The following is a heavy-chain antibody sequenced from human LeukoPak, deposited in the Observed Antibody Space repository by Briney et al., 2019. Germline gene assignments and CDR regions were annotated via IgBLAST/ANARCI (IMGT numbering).Heavy chain of an antibody. V-gene: IGHV5-51*01. D-gene: IGHD6-6*01. CDR1: GYSFTTYW. CDR2: IYHRDCDT. CDR3: ARRSSIAAPLFDY. Sequence: GESLKISCKGSGYSFTTYWIGWVRQMPGKGLEWMGIIYHRDCDTRYSPSFQGQVTISADKSISTAYLQWSSLKASDTAMYYCARRSSIAAPLFDYWGQGTLVTVSS. J-gene: IGHJ4*02.